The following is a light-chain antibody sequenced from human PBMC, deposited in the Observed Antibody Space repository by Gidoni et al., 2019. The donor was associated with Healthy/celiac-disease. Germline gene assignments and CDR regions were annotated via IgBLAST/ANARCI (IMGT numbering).Light chain of an antibody. CDR1: QSVSSSY. J-gene: IGKJ3*01. V-gene: IGKV3-20*01. Sequence: TVSTQSPATLSLSPGERATLSCRASQSVSSSYLAWYQQKPGQAPRLLIYGASSRATGIPDGFSGSGSGTDFTLTISRLEPEDFAVYYCQQYGSSPPFTFGPGTKVDIK. CDR2: GAS. CDR3: QQYGSSPPFT.